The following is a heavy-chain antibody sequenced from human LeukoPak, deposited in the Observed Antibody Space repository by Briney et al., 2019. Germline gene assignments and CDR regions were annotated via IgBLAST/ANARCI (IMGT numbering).Heavy chain of an antibody. CDR3: ARGVVVVPAARDDDAFDI. V-gene: IGHV4-39*07. J-gene: IGHJ3*02. CDR2: INHSGST. Sequence: SETLSLTCTVSGGSISSSDYLWAWVRQPPGKGLEWIGEINHSGSTNYNPSLKSRVTISVDTSKNQFSLKLSSVTAADTAVYYCARGVVVVPAARDDDAFDIWGQGTMVTVSS. D-gene: IGHD2-2*01. CDR1: GGSISSSDYL.